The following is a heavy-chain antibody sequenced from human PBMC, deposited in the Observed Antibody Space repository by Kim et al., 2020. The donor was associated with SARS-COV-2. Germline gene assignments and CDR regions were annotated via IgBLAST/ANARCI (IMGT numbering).Heavy chain of an antibody. Sequence: SETLSLTCTVSGGSISSGGYYWSWIRQHPGKGLEWIGYIYYSGSTYYNPSLKSRVTISVDTSKNQFSLKLSSVTAADTAVYYCAKGDIVATATEGAFDIWGQGTMVTVSS. D-gene: IGHD5-12*01. CDR2: IYYSGST. J-gene: IGHJ3*02. V-gene: IGHV4-31*03. CDR3: AKGDIVATATEGAFDI. CDR1: GGSISSGGYY.